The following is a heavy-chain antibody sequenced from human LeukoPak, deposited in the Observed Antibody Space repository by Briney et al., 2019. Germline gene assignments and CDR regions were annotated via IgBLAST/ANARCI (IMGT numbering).Heavy chain of an antibody. CDR3: AKEAVLMVYAIPSYYYYGMDV. V-gene: IGHV3-23*01. CDR1: GFTFSSYA. CDR2: ISGSGGST. D-gene: IGHD2-8*01. J-gene: IGHJ6*02. Sequence: GGSLRLSCAAPGFTFSSYAMSWVRQAPGKGLEWVSAISGSGGSTYYADSVKGRFTISRDNSKNTLYLQMNSLRAEDTAVYYCAKEAVLMVYAIPSYYYYGMDVWGQGTTVTVSS.